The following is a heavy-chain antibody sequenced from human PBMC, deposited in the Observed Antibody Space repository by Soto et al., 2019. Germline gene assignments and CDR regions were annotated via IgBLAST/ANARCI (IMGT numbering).Heavy chain of an antibody. Sequence: SETLSLTCDVYGGSFIGYNWNWIRQPPGKGLEWIGEINHSGSTNYNPSLKSRVTIYLDTSKNQFCLRLSSVTAADTAVYYCARAGSRIAAKNYFDPWGQGALVTVSS. CDR2: INHSGST. J-gene: IGHJ5*02. CDR3: ARAGSRIAAKNYFDP. V-gene: IGHV4-34*01. CDR1: GGSFIGYN. D-gene: IGHD6-13*01.